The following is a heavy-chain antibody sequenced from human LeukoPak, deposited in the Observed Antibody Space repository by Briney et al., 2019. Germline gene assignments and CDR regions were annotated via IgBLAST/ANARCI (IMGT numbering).Heavy chain of an antibody. CDR3: GASRQYVGAFDI. V-gene: IGHV3-23*01. CDR1: GFTFSSYA. D-gene: IGHD3-16*01. Sequence: GGSLRLSCAASGFTFSSYAMSWVRQAPGKGLEWVSTISASGGSSYYADSVKGRFTISRDDARESLYLQMSSLRADDTAIYYCGASRQYVGAFDIWGQGTLVTVSS. CDR2: ISASGGSS. J-gene: IGHJ3*02.